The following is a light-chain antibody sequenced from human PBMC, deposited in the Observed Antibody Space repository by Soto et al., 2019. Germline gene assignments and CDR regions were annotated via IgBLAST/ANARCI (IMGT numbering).Light chain of an antibody. Sequence: QSVLTQPASVSGSPGQSITISCTGTSSDVGGYNYVSWYQQHPGKAPKLMNYEVSNRPSGVSNRFSGSKSGNTASLTISGLQAEDEADYYCCSYTSSSIDYVFGTGTKLTVL. J-gene: IGLJ1*01. CDR1: SSDVGGYNY. CDR3: CSYTSSSIDYV. CDR2: EVS. V-gene: IGLV2-14*01.